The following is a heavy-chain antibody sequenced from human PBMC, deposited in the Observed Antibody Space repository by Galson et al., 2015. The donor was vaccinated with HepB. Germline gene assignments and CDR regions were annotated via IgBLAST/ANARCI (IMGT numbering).Heavy chain of an antibody. V-gene: IGHV3-23*01. Sequence: SLRLSCAVSGFSFNNYGMSWVRQAPGKGLEWVSTISGNGVNTYYVDSVKGRFTISRDNSKNTLYLQMNSLRVEDTAIYYCAKDCMRDYYGSGRLDAFDMWGQGTIVTVSS. J-gene: IGHJ3*02. D-gene: IGHD3-10*01. CDR2: ISGNGVNT. CDR3: AKDCMRDYYGSGRLDAFDM. CDR1: GFSFNNYG.